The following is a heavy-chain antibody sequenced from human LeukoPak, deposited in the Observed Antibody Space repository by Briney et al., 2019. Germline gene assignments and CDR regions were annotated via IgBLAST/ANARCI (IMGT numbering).Heavy chain of an antibody. CDR3: ARESFYCSGGSCYNTQFDY. V-gene: IGHV3-11*01. Sequence: GGSLRLSCAASGFTFSDYYMSWIRQAPGKGLEWVSYISSGGGTIYYADSVKGRFTISRDNAKNSLYLPLNSLRAEDTAVYYCARESFYCSGGSCYNTQFDYWGQGTLVTVSS. J-gene: IGHJ4*02. CDR2: ISSGGGTI. D-gene: IGHD2-15*01. CDR1: GFTFSDYY.